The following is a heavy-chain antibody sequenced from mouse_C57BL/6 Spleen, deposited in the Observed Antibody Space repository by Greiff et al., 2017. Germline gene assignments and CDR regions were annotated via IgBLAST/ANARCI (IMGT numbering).Heavy chain of an antibody. CDR3: ARDRHYYGSSLWYFDV. CDR2: ISYDGSN. J-gene: IGHJ1*03. V-gene: IGHV3-6*01. CDR1: GYSITSGYY. D-gene: IGHD1-1*01. Sequence: ESGPGLVKPSQSLSLTCSVTGYSITSGYYWNWIRQFPGNKLEWMGYISYDGSNNYNPSLKNRISITRDTSKNQFFLKLNSVTTEDTATYYCARDRHYYGSSLWYFDVWGTGTTVTVSS.